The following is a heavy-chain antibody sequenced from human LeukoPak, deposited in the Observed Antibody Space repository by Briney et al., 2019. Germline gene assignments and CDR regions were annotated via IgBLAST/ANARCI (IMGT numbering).Heavy chain of an antibody. CDR3: ARGLTTYSNDYYYYYYMDV. J-gene: IGHJ6*03. CDR1: GGTFSSYA. D-gene: IGHD4-11*01. V-gene: IGHV1-69*06. Sequence: EASVKVSCKASGGTFSSYAISWVRQAPGQGLEWMGGIIPIFGTANYAQKFQGRVTITADKSASTAYMELSSLRSEDTAVYYCARGLTTYSNDYYYYYYMDVWGKGTTVTVSS. CDR2: IIPIFGTA.